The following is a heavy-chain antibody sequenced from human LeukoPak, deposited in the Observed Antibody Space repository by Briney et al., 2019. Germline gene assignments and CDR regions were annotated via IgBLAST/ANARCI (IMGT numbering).Heavy chain of an antibody. CDR3: ARVTWFGELLHFDY. Sequence: SETLSLTCTVSGGSIRSYYWSWIRQPPGNGLEWIAYIYYSGSTNYNPSLKSRVTISIDTSKNQFSLKLSSVTAADTAMYYCARVTWFGELLHFDYWGQGTLVTVSS. CDR1: GGSIRSYY. V-gene: IGHV4-59*01. CDR2: IYYSGST. J-gene: IGHJ4*02. D-gene: IGHD3-10*01.